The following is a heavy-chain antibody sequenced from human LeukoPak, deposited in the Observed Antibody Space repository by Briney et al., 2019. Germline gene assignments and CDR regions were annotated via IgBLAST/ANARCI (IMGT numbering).Heavy chain of an antibody. V-gene: IGHV4-61*02. D-gene: IGHD3-22*01. Sequence: ASETLSLTCTVSGGSISSSSYYWSWIRQPAGKGLEWIGRIYTSGSTNYNPSLKSRVTISVDTSKNQFSLKLSSVTAADTAVYYCARSTYYYDSSGYFWDYWGQGTLVTVSS. CDR2: IYTSGST. CDR3: ARSTYYYDSSGYFWDY. CDR1: GGSISSSSYY. J-gene: IGHJ4*02.